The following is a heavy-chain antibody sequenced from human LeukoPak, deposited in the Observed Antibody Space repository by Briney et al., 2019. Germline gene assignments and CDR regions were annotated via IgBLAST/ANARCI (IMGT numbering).Heavy chain of an antibody. J-gene: IGHJ1*01. D-gene: IGHD5/OR15-5a*01. CDR2: IYHGGST. CDR1: GGSFSGYY. Sequence: SETLSLTCAVYGGSFSGYYWSWIRQPPGKGLEWIGEIYHGGSTNYNPSLKSRVTISVDTSKNQFSLKLSSVTAADTAVYYCARGKSTILGWGQGTLVTVSS. CDR3: ARGKSTILG. V-gene: IGHV4-34*01.